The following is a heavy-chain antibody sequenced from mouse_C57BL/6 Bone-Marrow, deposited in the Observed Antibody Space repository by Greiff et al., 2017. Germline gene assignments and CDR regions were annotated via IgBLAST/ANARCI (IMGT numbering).Heavy chain of an antibody. J-gene: IGHJ2*01. CDR3: ARWLRGYFDY. D-gene: IGHD2-2*01. Sequence: QVQLQQPGAELVKPGASVKLSCKASGYTFTSYWMQWVKQRPGQGLEWIGEIDPSDSYTNYNQKFKGKATLTVDTSSSTAYMQLRSLTSEDSAVYYCARWLRGYFDYWGQGTTLTVSS. V-gene: IGHV1-50*01. CDR2: IDPSDSYT. CDR1: GYTFTSYW.